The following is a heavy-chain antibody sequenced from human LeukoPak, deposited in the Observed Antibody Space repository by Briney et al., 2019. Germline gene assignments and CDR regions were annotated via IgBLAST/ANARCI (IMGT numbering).Heavy chain of an antibody. CDR1: GFTFSSYW. D-gene: IGHD2-15*01. Sequence: PGGSLRLSCAASGFTFSSYWMSWVRQAPGKGLEWVANIKQDGSEKYYVDSVKGRFTISRDNAKNSLYLQMNSLRAEDTAVYYCARVSKYCSGGSCYDFDSWGQGTLVTVSS. CDR2: IKQDGSEK. V-gene: IGHV3-7*01. CDR3: ARVSKYCSGGSCYDFDS. J-gene: IGHJ4*02.